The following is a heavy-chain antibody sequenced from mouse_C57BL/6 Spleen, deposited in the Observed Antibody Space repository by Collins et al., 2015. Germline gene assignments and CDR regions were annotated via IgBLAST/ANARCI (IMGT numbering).Heavy chain of an antibody. CDR3: ARRFHDYAMDY. CDR2: IDPSDSYT. CDR1: GYTFTSYW. J-gene: IGHJ4*01. V-gene: IGHV1-50*01. Sequence: QVQLQQPGAELVKPGASVKLSCKASGYTFTSYWMQWVKQRPGQGLEWIGEIDPSDSYTNYNQKFKGKATLTVDTSSSTAYMQLSSLTSEDSAVYYCARRFHDYAMDYWGQGTSVTVSS.